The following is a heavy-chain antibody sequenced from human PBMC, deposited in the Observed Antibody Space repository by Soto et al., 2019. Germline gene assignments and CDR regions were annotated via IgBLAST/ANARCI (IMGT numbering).Heavy chain of an antibody. CDR1: GGSISSYY. V-gene: IGHV4-59*01. D-gene: IGHD2-8*01. Sequence: PSETLSLTCTASGGSISSYYWSWIRQPPGKGLEWIGYIYYSGSTNYNPSLKSRVTISVDTSKNQFSLKLSSVTAADTAVYYCATRYYCTNGVCHDAFDIWGQGTMVTVSS. CDR2: IYYSGST. CDR3: ATRYYCTNGVCHDAFDI. J-gene: IGHJ3*02.